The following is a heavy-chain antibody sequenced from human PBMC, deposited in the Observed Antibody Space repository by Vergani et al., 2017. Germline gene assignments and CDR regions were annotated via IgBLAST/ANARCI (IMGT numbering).Heavy chain of an antibody. Sequence: QVQLQQWGAGLLKPSETLSLTCAVYGGSFSGYYWSWIRQPLGKGLEWIGEINHSGSTNYNPSLKSRVTISVDTSKNQCSLKLSSVTAADTAVYYCARGRLRSRSEYDYWGQGTLVTVSS. CDR1: GGSFSGYY. CDR3: ARGRLRSRSEYDY. D-gene: IGHD4-17*01. J-gene: IGHJ4*02. V-gene: IGHV4-34*01. CDR2: INHSGST.